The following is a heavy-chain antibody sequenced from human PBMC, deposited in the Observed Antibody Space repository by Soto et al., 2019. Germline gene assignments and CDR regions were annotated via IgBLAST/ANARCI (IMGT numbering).Heavy chain of an antibody. Sequence: GGSLRLSCAASGFTFSSYAMNWVRQAPGKGLEWVSVISGSGDSTYYADSVKGRFIISRDNSKNTLYLQMNSLRAEDTAVYYCARRGPGTYFDYWGQGTLVTVAS. D-gene: IGHD6-13*01. V-gene: IGHV3-23*01. CDR3: ARRGPGTYFDY. CDR1: GFTFSSYA. CDR2: ISGSGDST. J-gene: IGHJ4*02.